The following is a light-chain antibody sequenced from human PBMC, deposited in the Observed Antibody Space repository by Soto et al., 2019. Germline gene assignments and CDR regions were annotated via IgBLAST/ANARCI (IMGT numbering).Light chain of an antibody. CDR1: QSISSW. CDR2: DVS. V-gene: IGKV1-5*01. CDR3: QQYVTAFRS. J-gene: IGKJ1*01. Sequence: DIQMTQSPSTLSASVGDSDTIPRRASQSISSWLAWYQQKPGKAPKLLIYDVSSLESGVPSRFSGSGSGTEFTLTISSLQPDDFATYYCQQYVTAFRSFGQGTKVDIK.